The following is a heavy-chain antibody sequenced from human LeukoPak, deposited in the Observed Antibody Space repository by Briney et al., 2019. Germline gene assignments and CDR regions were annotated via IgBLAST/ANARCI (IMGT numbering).Heavy chain of an antibody. V-gene: IGHV3-74*01. CDR2: VGVHGQGT. D-gene: IGHD2/OR15-2a*01. Sequence: GGSLRLSCAASGFTFSNYCMHWVRQAPGKGPVWVSSVGVHGQGTAYADSVKGRFTISRDNSNNTLYLQMNNLSAEDTAVYYCARSNCDSTTFCYRLDLWGQGTLVTVSS. J-gene: IGHJ5*02. CDR3: ARSNCDSTTFCYRLDL. CDR1: GFTFSNYC.